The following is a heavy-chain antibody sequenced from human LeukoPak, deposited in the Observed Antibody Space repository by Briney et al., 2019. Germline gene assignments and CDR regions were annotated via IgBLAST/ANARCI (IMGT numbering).Heavy chain of an antibody. J-gene: IGHJ4*02. D-gene: IGHD2-15*01. CDR2: IYYSGST. CDR1: GGSISSYY. Sequence: SETLSLTCTVSGGSISSYYWNWIRQPPGKGLEWIGYIYYSGSTNYNPSLKSRVTISVDTSKNQFSLKLNSVTVADTAVDYCARVGDDQNCSGGICYSDYYFDYWGQGTLVTVSS. V-gene: IGHV4-59*01. CDR3: ARVGDDQNCSGGICYSDYYFDY.